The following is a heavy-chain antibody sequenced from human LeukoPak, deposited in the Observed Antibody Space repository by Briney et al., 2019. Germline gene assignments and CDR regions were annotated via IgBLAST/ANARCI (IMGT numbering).Heavy chain of an antibody. V-gene: IGHV4-59*11. CDR1: GGSISSHF. Sequence: SETLPLTCTVSGGSISSHFWSWIRHPPGKGLEWIGYIYDSGSTNYNPSLKTRVTISIDTSKNQFSLKLTSVTAADTAVYYCARCFYYGSGSYFYGMDVWGQGTTVTVS. CDR2: IYDSGST. D-gene: IGHD3-10*01. J-gene: IGHJ6*02. CDR3: ARCFYYGSGSYFYGMDV.